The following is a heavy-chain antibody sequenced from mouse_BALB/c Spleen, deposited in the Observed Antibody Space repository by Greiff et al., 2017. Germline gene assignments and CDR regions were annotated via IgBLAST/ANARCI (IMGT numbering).Heavy chain of an antibody. CDR2: ISSGGST. CDR3: ARERNYYGSTDAMDY. CDR1: GFTFSSYA. D-gene: IGHD1-1*01. V-gene: IGHV5-6-5*01. J-gene: IGHJ4*01. Sequence: EVQLVESGGGLVKPGGSLKLSCAASGFTFSSYAMSWVRQTPEKRLEWVASISSGGSTYYPDSVKGRFTISRDNARNILYLQMSSLRSEDTAMYYCARERNYYGSTDAMDYWGQGTSVTVSS.